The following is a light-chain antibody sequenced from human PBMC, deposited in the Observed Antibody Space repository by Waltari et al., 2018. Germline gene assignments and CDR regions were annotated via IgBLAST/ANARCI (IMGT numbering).Light chain of an antibody. Sequence: QLVLTQSPSASASLGASVKLTCTLSSGHSSNIIAWIQQQPGKGPRYLMKVNSDGSHRKGDDIPDRFSGSSSGAERYLTISSLQSEDEADYYCETGGHGTWVFGGGTKLTVL. CDR1: SGHSSNI. V-gene: IGLV4-69*01. CDR2: VNSDGSH. J-gene: IGLJ3*02. CDR3: ETGGHGTWV.